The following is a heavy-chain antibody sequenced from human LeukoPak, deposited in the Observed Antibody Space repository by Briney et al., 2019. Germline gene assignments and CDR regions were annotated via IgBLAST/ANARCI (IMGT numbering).Heavy chain of an antibody. CDR1: GGSISSSSYY. D-gene: IGHD5-12*01. J-gene: IGHJ4*02. CDR3: ARDSGGYVVFFYDY. V-gene: IGHV4-39*07. Sequence: KPSETLSLTCTVSGGSISSSSYYWGWIRQPPGKGLEWIGSIYYSGSTYYNPSLKSRVTISVDTSKNQFSLKLSSVTAADTAVYYCARDSGGYVVFFYDYWGQGTLVTVSS. CDR2: IYYSGST.